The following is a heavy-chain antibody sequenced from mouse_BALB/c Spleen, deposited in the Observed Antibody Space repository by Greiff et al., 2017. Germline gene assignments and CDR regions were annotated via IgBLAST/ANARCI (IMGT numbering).Heavy chain of an antibody. Sequence: EVKVVESGGGLVKPGGSLKLSCAASGFTFSSYAMSWVRQTPEKRLEWVASISSGGSTYYPDSVKGRFTISRDNARNILYLQMSSLRSEDTAMYYCARGDTTVVAYYFDYWGQGTTLTVSS. V-gene: IGHV5-6-5*01. CDR1: GFTFSSYA. D-gene: IGHD1-1*01. CDR2: ISSGGST. CDR3: ARGDTTVVAYYFDY. J-gene: IGHJ2*01.